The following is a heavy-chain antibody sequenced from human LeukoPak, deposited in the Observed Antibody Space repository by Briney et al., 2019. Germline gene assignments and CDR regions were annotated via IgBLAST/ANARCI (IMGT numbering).Heavy chain of an antibody. V-gene: IGHV1-46*01. J-gene: IGHJ3*02. Sequence: ASVKVSCTASGYTFTTYYMHWVRQAPGQGLDWMGIINPSGGTTGYAQKFQGRLTMTRDTSTTTVYMELSSLRSEDTAVYYCARVRVRGLRTNAFDIWGQGTMVTVSS. CDR2: INPSGGTT. CDR1: GYTFTTYY. D-gene: IGHD3-10*01. CDR3: ARVRVRGLRTNAFDI.